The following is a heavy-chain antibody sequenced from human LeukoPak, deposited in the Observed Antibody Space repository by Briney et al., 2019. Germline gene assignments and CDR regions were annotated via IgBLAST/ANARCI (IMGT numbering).Heavy chain of an antibody. J-gene: IGHJ4*02. CDR3: AKGHCSSISCYAGRPLDC. D-gene: IGHD2-2*01. CDR2: ISGSGDST. CDR1: GFTFTSYA. V-gene: IGHV3-23*01. Sequence: PGGSLRLSCAASGFTFTSYAMTWVRQAPGKGLEWVSAISGSGDSTYYADSVKGRFTISRDNSKNTLYLQMISLRAEDTAVYYCAKGHCSSISCYAGRPLDCWGQGTLVTVSS.